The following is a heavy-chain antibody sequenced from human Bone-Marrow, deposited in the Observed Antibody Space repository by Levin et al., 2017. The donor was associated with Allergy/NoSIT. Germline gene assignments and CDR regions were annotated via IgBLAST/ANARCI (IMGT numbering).Heavy chain of an antibody. V-gene: IGHV3-9*01. Sequence: LSLTCAASGFTFDDYAMHWVRQAPGKGLEWVSGISWNSGSIGYADSVKGRFTISRDNAKNSLYLQMNSLRAEDTALYYCAKGERWLDYWGQGTLVTVSS. CDR3: AKGERWLDY. D-gene: IGHD6-19*01. CDR1: GFTFDDYA. CDR2: ISWNSGSI. J-gene: IGHJ4*02.